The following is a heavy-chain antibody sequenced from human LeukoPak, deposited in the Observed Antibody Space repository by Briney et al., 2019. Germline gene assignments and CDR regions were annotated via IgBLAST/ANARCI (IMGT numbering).Heavy chain of an antibody. CDR1: RFTFSSYS. D-gene: IGHD4-17*01. CDR3: ARDGYGDYLFDY. V-gene: IGHV3-48*02. J-gene: IGHJ4*02. Sequence: PGGSLRLSCAASRFTFSSYSLNWVRQAPGKGLEWISYISTSSSTIYYADSVKGRFTISRDNAKNSLYLQMNSLRDEDTAVYYCARDGYGDYLFDYWGQGTLVTVSS. CDR2: ISTSSSTI.